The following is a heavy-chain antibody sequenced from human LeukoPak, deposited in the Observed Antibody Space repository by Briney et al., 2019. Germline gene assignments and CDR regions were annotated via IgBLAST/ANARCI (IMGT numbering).Heavy chain of an antibody. CDR3: ATAYYDSSGYYPYWFNP. Sequence: PGGSLRLSCAASGFTFSSYWMSWGRQAPGKGLEWVATIKRDGSEKYYVDSVKGRFTISRDNAKNSLYLQMNGLRAEDTAVYYCATAYYDSSGYYPYWFNPWGQRTLVTVSS. D-gene: IGHD3-22*01. V-gene: IGHV3-7*02. CDR1: GFTFSSYW. CDR2: IKRDGSEK. J-gene: IGHJ5*02.